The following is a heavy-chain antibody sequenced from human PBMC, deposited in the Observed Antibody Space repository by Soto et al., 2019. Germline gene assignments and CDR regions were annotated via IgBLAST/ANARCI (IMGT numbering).Heavy chain of an antibody. CDR1: GYTFTGYY. CDR3: AILGGERGYCSGGSGPFDY. CDR2: INPNSGGT. Sequence: QVQLVQSGAEVKKPGASVKVSCKASGYTFTGYYMHWVRQAPGQGLEWMGWINPNSGGTNYAQKFQGWVPMTRDTSISTAYRELSRLRYDDTAVYYGAILGGERGYCSGGSGPFDYWGQGTLVTVSS. V-gene: IGHV1-2*04. D-gene: IGHD2-15*01. J-gene: IGHJ4*02.